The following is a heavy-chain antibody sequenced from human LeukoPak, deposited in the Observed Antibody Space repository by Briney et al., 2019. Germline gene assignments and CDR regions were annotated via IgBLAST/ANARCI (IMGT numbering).Heavy chain of an antibody. V-gene: IGHV3-30*04. CDR1: GLTFSSYP. J-gene: IGHJ4*02. D-gene: IGHD3-10*01. Sequence: GGSLTLSCAASGLTFSSYPMHWVRHAPGKGLEWVADISHDGSKKTYADSVKGRFTIYRDNSKNTLYLQMNSLRGEDTAVYYCARDGIAYGSGSYADYWGQGTLVTVSS. CDR2: ISHDGSKK. CDR3: ARDGIAYGSGSYADY.